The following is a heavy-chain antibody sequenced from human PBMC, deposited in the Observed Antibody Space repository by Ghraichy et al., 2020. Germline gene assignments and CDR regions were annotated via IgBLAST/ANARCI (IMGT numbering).Heavy chain of an antibody. CDR3: ARSYSSAFDV. V-gene: IGHV3-7*01. CDR1: EFTLSDYW. Sequence: GGSLRLSCAASEFTLSDYWMSWVRQAPEKGLEWVANIKQDGSETYYVDSVKGRFTISRDNAQNSLYLQMNSLRAEDTALYYCARSYSSAFDVWGQGTMVTVSS. J-gene: IGHJ3*01. D-gene: IGHD5-18*01. CDR2: IKQDGSET.